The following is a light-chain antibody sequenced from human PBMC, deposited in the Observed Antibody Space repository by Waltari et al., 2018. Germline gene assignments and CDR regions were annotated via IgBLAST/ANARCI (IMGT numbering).Light chain of an antibody. CDR1: SSDVGGYDY. V-gene: IGLV2-14*01. CDR3: SSHTTTNILVV. CDR2: EVN. J-gene: IGLJ2*01. Sequence: QSALTQPASVSGSPGQSITISCTGTSSDVGGYDYVSWYQHHPGKAPKLMIYEVNNRPSGVSNRFSGSKSGNTASLTFSGLQAEDEADYYCSSHTTTNILVVFGGGTKLTVL.